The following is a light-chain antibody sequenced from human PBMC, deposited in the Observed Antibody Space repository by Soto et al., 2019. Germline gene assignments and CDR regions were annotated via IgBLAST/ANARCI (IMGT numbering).Light chain of an antibody. CDR1: QSINSD. CDR2: GAS. V-gene: IGKV3D-15*01. Sequence: EIVMTQSPATLTVSPGETTRLSCRASQSINSDVAWYQQKVGQTPRLLIHGASTRATGIAARFSGSGSGTDSTLTISSLQPDDFATYYCQQYNSYSPLTFGGGTKVGIK. J-gene: IGKJ4*01. CDR3: QQYNSYSPLT.